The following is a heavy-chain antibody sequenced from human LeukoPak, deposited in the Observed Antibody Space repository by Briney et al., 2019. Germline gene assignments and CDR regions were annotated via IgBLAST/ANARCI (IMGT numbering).Heavy chain of an antibody. D-gene: IGHD5-18*01. CDR1: GGSMSSYY. Sequence: PSETLSLTCTVSGGSMSSYYWSWIRQPPGKGLEWIGYIYYSGSTNYNPSLKTRVTMSVDTSKNQFSLKLRSVTAADTAVYYCARPGVGSGRYGAFDIWGLGTMVTVSS. CDR2: IYYSGST. J-gene: IGHJ3*02. CDR3: ARPGVGSGRYGAFDI. V-gene: IGHV4-59*08.